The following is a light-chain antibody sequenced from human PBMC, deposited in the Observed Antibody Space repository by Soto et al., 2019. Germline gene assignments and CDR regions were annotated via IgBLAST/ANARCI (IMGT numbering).Light chain of an antibody. CDR1: QTISSW. CDR2: KAS. J-gene: IGKJ1*01. CDR3: QHYNSYSEA. Sequence: DIQITQSPSTLSGSVGDRVTITCGASQTISSWLAWYQQKPGKAPRLLIYKASTLKSGVPSRFSGSGSGTEFTLTISSLQPDDFATYYCQHYNSYSEAFGQRTNVDI. V-gene: IGKV1-5*03.